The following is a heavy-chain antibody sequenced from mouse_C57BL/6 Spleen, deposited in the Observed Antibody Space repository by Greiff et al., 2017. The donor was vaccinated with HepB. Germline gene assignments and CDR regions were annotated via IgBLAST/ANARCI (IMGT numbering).Heavy chain of an antibody. CDR2: INPSTGGT. CDR3: ARSSTTVVGPFAY. CDR1: GYSFTGYS. D-gene: IGHD1-1*01. Sequence: VQLQQSGPELVKPGASVKISCKASGYSFTGYSMNWVKQSPEKSLEWIGEINPSTGGTTYNEKFKAKATLTVEKSYSTAYMQLKSLTSEDSAVYYCARSSTTVVGPFAYWGQGTLVTVSA. V-gene: IGHV1-42*01. J-gene: IGHJ3*01.